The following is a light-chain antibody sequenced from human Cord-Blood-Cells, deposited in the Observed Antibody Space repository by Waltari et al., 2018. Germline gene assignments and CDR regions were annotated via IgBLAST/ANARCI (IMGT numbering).Light chain of an antibody. Sequence: EIVLTQSPGTLSLSPGERATISCRASQSVRSSYLAWFRQKPGQAPRILIYGASSRATGIPDRVSGSGAGTDFTLTISRLEPEDFAVYYCQQYGSSPPYTFGQGTELEIK. CDR3: QQYGSSPPYT. J-gene: IGKJ2*01. V-gene: IGKV3-20*01. CDR2: GAS. CDR1: QSVRSSY.